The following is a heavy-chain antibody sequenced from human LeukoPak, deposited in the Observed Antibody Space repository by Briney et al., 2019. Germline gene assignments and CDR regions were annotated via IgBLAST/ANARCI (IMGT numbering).Heavy chain of an antibody. D-gene: IGHD3-22*01. Sequence: PGGSLRLSCAASGFTFSSYGMSWVRQAPGKGLEWVSAISGSGGSTYYADSVKGRFTISRDNSKNTLYLQMNSLRAEDTAVYYCAKDPRTENWYYYDSSGFDAFDIWGQGTMVTVSS. V-gene: IGHV3-23*01. CDR3: AKDPRTENWYYYDSSGFDAFDI. J-gene: IGHJ3*02. CDR2: ISGSGGST. CDR1: GFTFSSYG.